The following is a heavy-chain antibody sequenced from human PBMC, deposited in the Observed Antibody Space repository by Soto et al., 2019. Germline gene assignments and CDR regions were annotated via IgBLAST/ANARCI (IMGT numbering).Heavy chain of an antibody. CDR2: INPSAGST. D-gene: IGHD3-9*01. V-gene: IGHV1-46*01. CDR1: GHTFTSYY. J-gene: IGHJ6*02. Sequence: ASVKVSCKASGHTFTSYYMHWVRQAPGQGLEWIGIINPSAGSTSYAQKFQGRVTITRDTFTSTVYMDMSSLRSEDTAVYYCARRDSYILTTYSYRMDVWGQGTTVTVSS. CDR3: ARRDSYILTTYSYRMDV.